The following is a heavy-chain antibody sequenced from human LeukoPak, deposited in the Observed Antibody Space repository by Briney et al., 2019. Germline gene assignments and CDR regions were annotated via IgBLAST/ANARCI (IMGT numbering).Heavy chain of an antibody. CDR2: INSDGSST. Sequence: GGSLRLSCAASGFIFSSYWMHWVRQAPGKGLVWVSRINSDGSSTSYAESVKGRFTISRDNAKNTLYLQMNSLRAEDTAVYYCARRFSRDGYNYPNSREYWYFDLWGRGTLVTVSS. V-gene: IGHV3-74*01. CDR1: GFIFSSYW. D-gene: IGHD5-24*01. J-gene: IGHJ2*01. CDR3: ARRFSRDGYNYPNSREYWYFDL.